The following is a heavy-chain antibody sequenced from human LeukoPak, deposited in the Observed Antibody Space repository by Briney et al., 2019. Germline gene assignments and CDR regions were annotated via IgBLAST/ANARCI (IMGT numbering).Heavy chain of an antibody. V-gene: IGHV1-8*01. CDR3: ARVETYYYDSSGHPRGYYYMDV. D-gene: IGHD3-22*01. CDR2: MNPNSGNT. CDR1: GYTFTSYD. J-gene: IGHJ6*03. Sequence: ASVKVSCKASGYTFTSYDINWVRQATGQGLEWMGWMNPNSGNTGYAQKFQGRVTMTRNTSISTAYMELSSLRSEDTAVYYCARVETYYYDSSGHPRGYYYMDVWGKGTTVTLSS.